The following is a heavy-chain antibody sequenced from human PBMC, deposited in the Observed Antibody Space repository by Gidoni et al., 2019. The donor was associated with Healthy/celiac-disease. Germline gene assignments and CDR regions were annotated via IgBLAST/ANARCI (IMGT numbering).Heavy chain of an antibody. J-gene: IGHJ4*02. CDR2: IYYSGST. V-gene: IGHV4-59*01. Sequence: QVQLQESVPGLVKLAETLSLTCTVSVGSISSYYWNWIRQPPGKGLEWIGYIYYSGSTNYNPSLKSRVTISVDTSKNQFSLKLSSVTAADTAVYYCARINDFWSGYLAHDYWGQGTLVTVSS. D-gene: IGHD3-3*01. CDR3: ARINDFWSGYLAHDY. CDR1: VGSISSYY.